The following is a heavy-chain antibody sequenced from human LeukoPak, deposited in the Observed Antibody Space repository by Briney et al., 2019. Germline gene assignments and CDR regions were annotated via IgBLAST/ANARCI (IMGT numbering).Heavy chain of an antibody. Sequence: GGSLRLSCAASGFTFSNYWMNWVRQAPGKGLEWVANIKQDGSEKYYVDSVKGRFTISRDNARSSLFLQMTNLRVEDTAVYFCARGATVTYYFDHWGQGALVAVSS. CDR2: IKQDGSEK. D-gene: IGHD4-17*01. V-gene: IGHV3-7*02. CDR3: ARGATVTYYFDH. J-gene: IGHJ4*02. CDR1: GFTFSNYW.